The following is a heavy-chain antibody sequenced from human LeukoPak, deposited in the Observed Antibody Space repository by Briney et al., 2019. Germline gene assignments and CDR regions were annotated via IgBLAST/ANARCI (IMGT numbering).Heavy chain of an antibody. CDR2: INPNSGGT. J-gene: IGHJ4*02. D-gene: IGHD1-26*01. Sequence: GASVKVSCKASGYTFTGYYMHWVRQAPGQGLEWMGWINPNSGGTNYAQKFQGRVTMTRDTSTSTVYMELSSLRSEDTAVYYCARGNGMDYWGQGTLVTVSS. V-gene: IGHV1-2*02. CDR3: ARGNGMDY. CDR1: GYTFTGYY.